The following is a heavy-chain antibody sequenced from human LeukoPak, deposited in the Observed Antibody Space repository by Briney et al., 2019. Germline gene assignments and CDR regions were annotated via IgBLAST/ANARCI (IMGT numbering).Heavy chain of an antibody. CDR2: INWNGGST. V-gene: IGHV3-20*04. D-gene: IGHD6-13*01. CDR3: ARGAAAAGTSGAFDI. J-gene: IGHJ3*02. CDR1: GFTFDDYG. Sequence: GGSLRLSCAASGFTFDDYGMSWVRQAPGKGLEWGSGINWNGGSTGYADSVKGRFTISRDNAKNSLYLQMNSLRAEDTALYYCARGAAAAGTSGAFDIWGQGTMVTVSS.